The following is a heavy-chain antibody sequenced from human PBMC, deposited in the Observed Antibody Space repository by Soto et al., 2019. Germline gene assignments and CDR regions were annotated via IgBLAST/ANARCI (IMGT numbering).Heavy chain of an antibody. CDR2: ISSNGGST. CDR1: GFTFSSYA. Sequence: GGSLRLSCAASGFTFSSYAMHWVRQAPGKGLEYVSAISSNGGSTYYANSVKGRLTISRDNSKNTLYLQMGSLRAEDMAVYYCAREVDPTVSYYYYYMDVWGKGTTVTVSS. D-gene: IGHD4-17*01. V-gene: IGHV3-64*01. J-gene: IGHJ6*03. CDR3: AREVDPTVSYYYYYMDV.